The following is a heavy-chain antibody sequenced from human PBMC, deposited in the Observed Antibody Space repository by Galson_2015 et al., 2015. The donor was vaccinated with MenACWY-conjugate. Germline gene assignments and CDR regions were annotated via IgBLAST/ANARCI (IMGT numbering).Heavy chain of an antibody. Sequence: ETLSLTCGVLGGSLSVYYWNWIRQAPGKGLEWIGEIRRGGITNYNPSLRGRVTISGDTSTNQISLHLTSVTAADTAVYYCAAWRGYIYGFGRDFWGQGTRVTVSS. CDR2: IRRGGIT. CDR1: GGSLSVYY. V-gene: IGHV4-34*01. J-gene: IGHJ4*02. CDR3: AAWRGYIYGFGRDF. D-gene: IGHD3-3*01.